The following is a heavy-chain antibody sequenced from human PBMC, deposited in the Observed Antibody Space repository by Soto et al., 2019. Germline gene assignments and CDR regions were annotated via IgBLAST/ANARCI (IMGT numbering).Heavy chain of an antibody. CDR2: VFYSGAT. Sequence: PSETLSLTCNVSGGPIKTGDYYWNWIRQPPGKGLEWIGYVFYSGATNYSPSLKSRAAISMDTSKNQFSLGLTSVTAADTAVYYCARAGFSYAQLLFWGQGIRVTVSS. D-gene: IGHD3-16*01. V-gene: IGHV4-30-4*01. CDR3: ARAGFSYAQLLF. J-gene: IGHJ4*02. CDR1: GGPIKTGDYY.